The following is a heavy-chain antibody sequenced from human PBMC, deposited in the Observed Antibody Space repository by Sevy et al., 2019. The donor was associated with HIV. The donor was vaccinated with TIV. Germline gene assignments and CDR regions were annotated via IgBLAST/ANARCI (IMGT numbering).Heavy chain of an antibody. CDR2: INHSGST. J-gene: IGHJ4*02. CDR3: AGVCRGMVASVAAGGVYSFDY. D-gene: IGHD6-19*01. V-gene: IGHV4-34*01. Sequence: SETLSLTCAVYGGSFSGYYWSWIRQPPGKGLEWIGEINHSGSTNYNPSLKSRVTISVDTSKNQFSLKLSSVTAADTAVYYCAGVCRGMVASVAAGGVYSFDYWGQGTLVTVSS. CDR1: GGSFSGYY.